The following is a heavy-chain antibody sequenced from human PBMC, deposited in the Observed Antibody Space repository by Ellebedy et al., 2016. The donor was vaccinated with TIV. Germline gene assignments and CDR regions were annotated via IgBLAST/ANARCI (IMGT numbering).Heavy chain of an antibody. V-gene: IGHV3-23*01. CDR1: GFSMSVYA. J-gene: IGHJ4*02. D-gene: IGHD1-26*01. Sequence: PGGSLRLSCTASGFSMSVYAMTWVRQAPGKGLEWVSSIGDSGSRTDYADSVQGRFTISRDNSKKMLYLQMNSLRVEDTAVYYCAKDLGIERQWGFDYWGQGTLVTVSS. CDR2: IGDSGSRT. CDR3: AKDLGIERQWGFDY.